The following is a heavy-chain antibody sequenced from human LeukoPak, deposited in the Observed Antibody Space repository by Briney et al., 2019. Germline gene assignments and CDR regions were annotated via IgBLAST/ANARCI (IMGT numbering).Heavy chain of an antibody. Sequence: SVNVSCKASGGTFSSYAISWVRQAPGQGLEWMGRIIPILGIANYAQKFQGRVTITADKSTSTAYMELSSLRAEDTAVYYCARYRVGASPFDYWGQGTLVTVSS. V-gene: IGHV1-69*04. CDR2: IIPILGIA. CDR1: GGTFSSYA. J-gene: IGHJ4*02. D-gene: IGHD1-26*01. CDR3: ARYRVGASPFDY.